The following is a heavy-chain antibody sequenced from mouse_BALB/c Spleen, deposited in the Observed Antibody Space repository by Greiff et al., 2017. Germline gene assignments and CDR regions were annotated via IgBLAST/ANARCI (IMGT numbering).Heavy chain of an antibody. D-gene: IGHD1-1*01. CDR3: ARDELRDYAMDY. V-gene: IGHV5-6-3*01. CDR2: INSNGGST. Sequence: EVQVVESGGGLVKPGGSLKLSCAASGFTFSSYGMSWVRQTPDKRLELVATINSNGGSTYYPDSVKGRFTISRDNAKNTLYLQMSSLKSEDTAMYYCARDELRDYAMDYWGQGTSVTVSS. CDR1: GFTFSSYG. J-gene: IGHJ4*01.